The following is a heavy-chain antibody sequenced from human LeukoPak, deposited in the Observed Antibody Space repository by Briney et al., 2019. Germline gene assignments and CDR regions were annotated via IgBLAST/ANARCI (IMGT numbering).Heavy chain of an antibody. Sequence: RASVKVSCKASGYTFTGYYMHWVRQAPGQGLEWMGWINPNSGGTNYAQKFQGRVTMTRDTSISTACMELSRLRSDDTAVYYCARGASLIVVVVAAGFPWGQGTLVTVSS. CDR1: GYTFTGYY. D-gene: IGHD2-15*01. CDR2: INPNSGGT. J-gene: IGHJ4*02. CDR3: ARGASLIVVVVAAGFP. V-gene: IGHV1-2*02.